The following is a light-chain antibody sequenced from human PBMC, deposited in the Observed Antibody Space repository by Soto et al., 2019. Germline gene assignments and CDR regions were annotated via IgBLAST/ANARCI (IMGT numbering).Light chain of an antibody. Sequence: ELVLTQSPATLSLSPGERATLSCRASQGVSSYLAWYQQKPGQAPRILIYDASNRATGIPARFSGSGPGTDFTLTIRSLEPEAFAVYYCQQRSNWHHPFGGGTKVEIK. V-gene: IGKV3D-11*01. CDR2: DAS. CDR3: QQRSNWHHP. J-gene: IGKJ4*01. CDR1: QGVSSY.